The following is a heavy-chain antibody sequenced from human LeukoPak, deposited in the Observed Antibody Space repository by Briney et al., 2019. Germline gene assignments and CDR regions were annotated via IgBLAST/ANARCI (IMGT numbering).Heavy chain of an antibody. V-gene: IGHV3-74*03. D-gene: IGHD6-19*01. Sequence: GGSLRLSCAASGFPFKDYGRHWVRQAPGKGLEWVSRISSGGGNTKYSDSVKGPFTISRDNAKTTLYLQLNSLRAEDTAVYFCARLGRVTGWYSEYWGQGALVTVSS. J-gene: IGHJ4*02. CDR3: ARLGRVTGWYSEY. CDR1: GFPFKDYG. CDR2: ISSGGGNT.